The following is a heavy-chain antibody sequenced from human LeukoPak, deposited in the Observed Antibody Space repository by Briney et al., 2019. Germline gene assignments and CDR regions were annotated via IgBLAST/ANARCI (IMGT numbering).Heavy chain of an antibody. D-gene: IGHD1-7*01. CDR1: GFTFSKYD. V-gene: IGHV3-30*18. J-gene: IGHJ5*02. CDR3: AKDKSLMYTWNYVGTNWFDP. Sequence: GGSLRLSCAASGFTFSKYDMHWVRQAPGKGLEWVAVISYDGSNKYYADSVKGRFTISRDNSKNTLYLQMNSLRAEDTAVYYCAKDKSLMYTWNYVGTNWFDPWGQGTLVTVSS. CDR2: ISYDGSNK.